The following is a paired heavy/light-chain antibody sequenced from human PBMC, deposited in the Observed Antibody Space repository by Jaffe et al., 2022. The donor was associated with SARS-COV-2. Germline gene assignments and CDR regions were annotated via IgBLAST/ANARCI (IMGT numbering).Light chain of an antibody. CDR3: LLSYNDAWV. Sequence: QAVVTQEPSLTVSPGGTVTLTCGSTTGAVTSGHYPYWFQQTPGQAPRTLIYDTSNKHSWTPARFSGSLLGGRAALTLSGAQPEDEAEYYCLLSYNDAWVFGGGTKLTVL. V-gene: IGLV7-46*01. J-gene: IGLJ3*02. CDR2: DTS. CDR1: TGAVTSGHY.
Heavy chain of an antibody. D-gene: IGHD2-15*01. CDR3: VPRDGGGRGF. V-gene: IGHV3-64D*09. Sequence: EVQLVESGGGLVQPGGSLRLSCSASGFTFSSYAMHWVRQAPGKGLEYVSAISKSGGGTYYADSVKGRFTISRDNSKNTLYLQMSSLRTEDTAFYYCVPRDGGGRGFWGQGTLVTVSS. CDR2: ISKSGGGT. J-gene: IGHJ4*02. CDR1: GFTFSSYA.